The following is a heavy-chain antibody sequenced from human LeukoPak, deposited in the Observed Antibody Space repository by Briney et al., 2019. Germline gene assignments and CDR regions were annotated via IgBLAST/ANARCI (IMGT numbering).Heavy chain of an antibody. CDR1: GGSISSSSYY. CDR3: ARVASGDYGDYPADY. D-gene: IGHD4-17*01. Sequence: SETLSHTCTVSGGSISSSSYYWGWIRQPPGKGLEWIGSIYYSGSTYYNPSLKSRVTISVDTSKNQFSLKLSSVTAADTAVYYCARVASGDYGDYPADYWGQGTLVTVSS. CDR2: IYYSGST. J-gene: IGHJ4*02. V-gene: IGHV4-39*07.